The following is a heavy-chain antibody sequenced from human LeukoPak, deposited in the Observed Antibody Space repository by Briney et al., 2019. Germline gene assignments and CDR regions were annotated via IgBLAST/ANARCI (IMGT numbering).Heavy chain of an antibody. CDR3: ARGDSTVTPKYFQY. CDR2: IYTSGST. J-gene: IGHJ1*01. V-gene: IGHV4-4*07. Sequence: SETLSLTCTVSGGSISSYYWSWIRQPAGKGLEWIGRIYTSGSTNYNPSLKSRVTISIDTSKNQFFLKLSSVTAADTAGYYCARGDSTVTPKYFQYRGQGTLVTVSS. D-gene: IGHD4-23*01. CDR1: GGSISSYY.